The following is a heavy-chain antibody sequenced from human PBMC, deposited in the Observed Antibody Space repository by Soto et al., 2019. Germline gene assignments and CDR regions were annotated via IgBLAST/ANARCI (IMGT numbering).Heavy chain of an antibody. CDR2: ISGSGGST. D-gene: IGHD1-26*01. V-gene: IGHV3-23*01. J-gene: IGHJ4*02. Sequence: LRLSCAASGFAFSSYAMSWFRQGPGKGLEWVSAISGSGGSTYYADSVKGRFTISRDNSKNTLYLQMNSLRAEDTAVYYCAKDAGVVGATTGDYWGQGTLVTVSS. CDR3: AKDAGVVGATTGDY. CDR1: GFAFSSYA.